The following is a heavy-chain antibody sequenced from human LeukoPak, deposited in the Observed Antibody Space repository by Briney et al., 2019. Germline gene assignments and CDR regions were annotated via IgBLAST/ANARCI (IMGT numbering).Heavy chain of an antibody. CDR2: ISGSGGNT. V-gene: IGHV3-23*01. Sequence: GGSLRLSCAASGFAFSNCAMGWVRQAPGKGLEWVSAISGSGGNTYYEDSVKGRFTISRDNSKGTLYLLMNSLRAEDTAVYYCLPRIFGVAIDDCWGQGTLVTVSS. D-gene: IGHD3-3*01. J-gene: IGHJ4*02. CDR3: LPRIFGVAIDDC. CDR1: GFAFSNCA.